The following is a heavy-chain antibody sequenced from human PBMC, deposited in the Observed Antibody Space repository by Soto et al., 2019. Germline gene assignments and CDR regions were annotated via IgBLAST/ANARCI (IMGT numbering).Heavy chain of an antibody. CDR1: GYDFSSYG. CDR3: VRDPQRNDY. J-gene: IGHJ4*02. D-gene: IGHD2-2*01. V-gene: IGHV1-18*04. CDR2: ISASNGNR. Sequence: QVQLVQSGAEVKKPGASVKVSCKASGYDFSSYGISWVRQAPGQGLEWMGWISASNGNRDYAQQFQGRVTMTSDTSRTTAYIELRSLRSDDTAVYYCVRDPQRNDYWGQGTLVNVS.